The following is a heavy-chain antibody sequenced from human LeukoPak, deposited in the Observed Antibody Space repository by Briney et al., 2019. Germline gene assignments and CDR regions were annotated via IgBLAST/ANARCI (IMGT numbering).Heavy chain of an antibody. CDR2: IAEDGSNE. V-gene: IGHV3-30*18. CDR3: AKDRETTSSGTFDY. J-gene: IGHJ4*02. D-gene: IGHD1-1*01. CDR1: GFTFSSYG. Sequence: GGSLRLSCAASGFTFSSYGMHCVRQAPGKGLEWVAFIAEDGSNEKYTDSVKGRFTISRDNSNNTLYLRMNSLRAEDTGVYYCAKDRETTSSGTFDYWGQGTLVSVSS.